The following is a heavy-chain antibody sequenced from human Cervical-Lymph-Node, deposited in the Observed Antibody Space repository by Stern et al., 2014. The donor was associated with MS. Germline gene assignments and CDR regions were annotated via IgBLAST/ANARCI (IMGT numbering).Heavy chain of an antibody. D-gene: IGHD3-10*01. Sequence: QVQLVQSGGGVVQPGTSLRVSCVASGFTFSRYGMHWVRQAPGKGLEWVAVIWYDGNSKNYADSVRGRFTTSRDNSKNTLYLQMSRLSAVDTAVYYCAREGGGDLASYFGMDVWGQGTTVTVSS. J-gene: IGHJ6*02. CDR1: GFTFSRYG. CDR3: AREGGGDLASYFGMDV. CDR2: IWYDGNSK. V-gene: IGHV3-33*01.